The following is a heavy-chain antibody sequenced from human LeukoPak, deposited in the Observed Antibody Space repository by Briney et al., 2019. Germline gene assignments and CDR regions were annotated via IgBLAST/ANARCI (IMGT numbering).Heavy chain of an antibody. J-gene: IGHJ4*02. V-gene: IGHV4-34*01. CDR1: GGSFSGYY. CDR3: ARPRIAAAAFDY. D-gene: IGHD6-13*01. CDR2: IYYSGST. Sequence: SETLSLTCAVYGGSFSGYYWSWIRQPPGKGLEWIGSIYYSGSTYYNPSLKSRVTISVDTSKNQFSLKLSSVTAADTAVYYCARPRIAAAAFDYWGQGTLVTVSS.